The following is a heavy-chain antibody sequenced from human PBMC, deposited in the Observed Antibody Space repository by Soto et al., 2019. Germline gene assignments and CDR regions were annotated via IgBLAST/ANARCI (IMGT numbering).Heavy chain of an antibody. CDR2: ISYDGSNK. D-gene: IGHD3-3*01. V-gene: IGHV3-30*03. J-gene: IGHJ6*02. CDR3: ATALSNDDFGGFLEWLPSDYYYYGMDV. Sequence: QVQLVESGGGVVQPGRSLRLSCAAAGFTFSRDGMHWVRQAPGKGREWVAVISYDGSNKYYAGAVKGRFTISSANSKNTLYLPMNSLRAEDTAVYYCATALSNDDFGGFLEWLPSDYYYYGMDVWGQGTTVTVSS. CDR1: GFTFSRDG.